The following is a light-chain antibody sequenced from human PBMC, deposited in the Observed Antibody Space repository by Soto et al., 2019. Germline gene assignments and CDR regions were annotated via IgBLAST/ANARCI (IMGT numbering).Light chain of an antibody. J-gene: IGLJ1*01. Sequence: QSGLTQPASVSGSPGQSITISCTGTSSDVGTYTLVSWYQQHPGKAPKLVIYEVNKRPAGVSKRFSGSKSGDTASLTISGLQAEDEADYYCSSYAGAITFYVFGTGTKVTVL. CDR3: SSYAGAITFYV. V-gene: IGLV2-23*02. CDR2: EVN. CDR1: SSDVGTYTL.